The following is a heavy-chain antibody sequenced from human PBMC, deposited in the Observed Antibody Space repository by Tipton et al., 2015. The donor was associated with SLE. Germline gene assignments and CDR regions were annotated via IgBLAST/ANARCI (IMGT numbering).Heavy chain of an antibody. CDR3: ARGSYGSGSFDY. V-gene: IGHV4-39*07. J-gene: IGHJ4*02. CDR1: GGSISSSSYY. D-gene: IGHD3-10*01. Sequence: TLSLTCTVSGGSISSSSYYWSWIRQPPGKGLEWIGEIKHSGSTNYDPSLKSRVTISVDTSMNQFSLKLSSVTAADTAVYYCARGSYGSGSFDYWGQGTLVTVSS. CDR2: IKHSGST.